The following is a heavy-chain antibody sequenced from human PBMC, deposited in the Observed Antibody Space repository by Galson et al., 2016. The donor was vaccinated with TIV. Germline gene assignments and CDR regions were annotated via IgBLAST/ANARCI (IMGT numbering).Heavy chain of an antibody. CDR2: FYWDGEE. D-gene: IGHD3/OR15-3a*01. J-gene: IGHJ4*02. V-gene: IGHV2-5*02. CDR3: ARRGEASSTGFLDW. Sequence: PALVKPTQTLTLTCTFSGFSLYTRGVGVGWIRQPPGKALEWLALFYWDGEERYSPSLRGRVTISADTYGNEVVLKMTNMDPVDTGTYFCARRGEASSTGFLDWWGQGSRVTVSS. CDR1: GFSLYTRGVG.